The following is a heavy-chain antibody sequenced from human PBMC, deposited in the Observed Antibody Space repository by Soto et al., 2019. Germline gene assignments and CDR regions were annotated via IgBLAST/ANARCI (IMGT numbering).Heavy chain of an antibody. CDR2: MNPDTGKT. CDR1: GYTFTTYD. V-gene: IGHV1-8*01. J-gene: IGHJ4*02. Sequence: ASVKVSCKASGYTFTTYDINWVRQAAGQGLEWMGWMNPDTGKTAYAQNFQGRVSMTRDTSISTAYMELSSLRSEDTAVYYCARRGVAAAGTGDYWGQGTLVTVSS. CDR3: ARRGVAAAGTGDY. D-gene: IGHD6-13*01.